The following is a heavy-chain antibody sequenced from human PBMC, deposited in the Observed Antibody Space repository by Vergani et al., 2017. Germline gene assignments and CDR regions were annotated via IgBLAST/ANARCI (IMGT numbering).Heavy chain of an antibody. CDR3: ARDVLIVVVPGARPTDAFDI. Sequence: QVQLVQSGAEVKKPGASVKVSCKASGYTFTSYAMHWVRQAPGQRLEWMGWINTGNGNTKYSQKFQGRVTITRDTSASTAYMELSSLRSEDTAVYYCARDVLIVVVPGARPTDAFDIWGQGTMVTVSS. J-gene: IGHJ3*02. D-gene: IGHD2-2*01. CDR1: GYTFTSYA. CDR2: INTGNGNT. V-gene: IGHV1-3*04.